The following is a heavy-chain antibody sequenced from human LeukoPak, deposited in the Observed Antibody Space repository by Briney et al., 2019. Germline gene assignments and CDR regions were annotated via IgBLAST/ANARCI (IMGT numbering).Heavy chain of an antibody. J-gene: IGHJ4*02. CDR2: INTNTGNP. Sequence: ASVKVSCKASGYTFTSYAMKWVRQAPGQGLEWMGWINTNTGNPTYAQGFTGRFVFSLDTSVSTAYLQISSLKAEDTAVYYCARGRRGDTAMVLDYWGQGTLVTVSS. CDR3: ARGRRGDTAMVLDY. D-gene: IGHD5-18*01. CDR1: GYTFTSYA. V-gene: IGHV7-4-1*02.